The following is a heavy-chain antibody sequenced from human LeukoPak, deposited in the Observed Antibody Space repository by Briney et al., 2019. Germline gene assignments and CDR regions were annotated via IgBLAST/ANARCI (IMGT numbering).Heavy chain of an antibody. Sequence: GGSLRLSCAASVFTFSDYWMSWVRQAPGKGLEWVANIKQDGSEKHYVDSLRGRFTISRDNAKNSLDLQMNSLRAEDTAVYFCARDLYYFDSSGYYASDLWGQGTLVTVSS. CDR1: VFTFSDYW. D-gene: IGHD3-22*01. CDR2: IKQDGSEK. J-gene: IGHJ5*02. CDR3: ARDLYYFDSSGYYASDL. V-gene: IGHV3-7*01.